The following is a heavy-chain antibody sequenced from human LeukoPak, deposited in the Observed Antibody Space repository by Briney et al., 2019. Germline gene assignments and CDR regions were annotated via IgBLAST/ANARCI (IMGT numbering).Heavy chain of an antibody. J-gene: IGHJ5*02. Sequence: GESLKMSCKGSRCSFTSYLIGWVRPRPWKGLELMGSISPGDSDIRYSPSFQGQVTISADKSISTAYLQWSSLKASDTAMYYCARHRATVTHGWFDPWGQGTLVTVSS. CDR3: ARHRATVTHGWFDP. V-gene: IGHV5-51*01. D-gene: IGHD4-17*01. CDR2: ISPGDSDI. CDR1: RCSFTSYL.